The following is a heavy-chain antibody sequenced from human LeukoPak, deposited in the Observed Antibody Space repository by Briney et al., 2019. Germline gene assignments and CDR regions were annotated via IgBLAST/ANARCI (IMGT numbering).Heavy chain of an antibody. V-gene: IGHV3-64*04. CDR1: GFTFSTYA. Sequence: GGSQRLSCSASGFTFSTYAMHWVRQAPGKGLEYVSAISSNGGYKYYADSVKGRFTISRDNSKNTLFLQMNSLRAGDTAVYYCARGTVTMVDYWGQGTLVTVSS. CDR3: ARGTVTMVDY. D-gene: IGHD3-10*01. J-gene: IGHJ4*02. CDR2: ISSNGGYK.